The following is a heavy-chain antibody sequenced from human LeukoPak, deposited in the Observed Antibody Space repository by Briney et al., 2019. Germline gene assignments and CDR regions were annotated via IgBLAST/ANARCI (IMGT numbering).Heavy chain of an antibody. D-gene: IGHD4-23*01. J-gene: IGHJ3*02. CDR2: ISSSSTYI. CDR1: GFTFSSYA. V-gene: IGHV3-21*01. CDR3: ARDRIGGNPEGDDAFDI. Sequence: GGSLRLSCAASGFTFSSYAMHWVRQAPGKGLEWVSSISSSSTYIYYADSVKGRLTISRDNAKNSLYLQMNSLRVEDTAVYYCARDRIGGNPEGDDAFDIWGQGTMVTVSS.